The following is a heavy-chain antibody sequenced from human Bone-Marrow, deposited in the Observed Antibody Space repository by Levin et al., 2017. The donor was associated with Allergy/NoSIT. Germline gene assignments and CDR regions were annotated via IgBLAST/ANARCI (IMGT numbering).Heavy chain of an antibody. J-gene: IGHJ4*02. V-gene: IGHV3-23*01. CDR3: AKELPIAVAVLADY. CDR1: GFTFSSYA. CDR2: ISGSGGST. D-gene: IGHD6-19*01. Sequence: GESLKISCAASGFTFSSYAMSWVRQAPGKGLEWVSAISGSGGSTYYADSVKGRFTISRDNSKNTLYLQMNSLRAEDTAVYYCAKELPIAVAVLADYWGQGTLVTVSS.